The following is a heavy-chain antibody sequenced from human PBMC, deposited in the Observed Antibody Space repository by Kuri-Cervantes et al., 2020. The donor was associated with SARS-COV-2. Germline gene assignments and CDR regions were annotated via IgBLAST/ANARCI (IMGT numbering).Heavy chain of an antibody. D-gene: IGHD3-3*01. J-gene: IGHJ5*01. V-gene: IGHV3-23*01. Sequence: GGSLRLSCAASGFTFSSYAMGWVRQAQGKGLEWVPARSGSGGSTHYADSVKGRFTISRDNSKNTLYLQMNSLRAEDTAVYYCAREVTTVGAVSRGFDSWGQGTLVTVSS. CDR3: AREVTTVGAVSRGFDS. CDR1: GFTFSSYA. CDR2: RSGSGGST.